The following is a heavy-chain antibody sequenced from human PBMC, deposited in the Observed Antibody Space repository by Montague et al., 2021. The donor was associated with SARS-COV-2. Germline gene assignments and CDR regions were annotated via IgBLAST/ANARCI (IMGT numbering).Heavy chain of an antibody. CDR3: ARGSSFVTIFGVVITDPLFDY. J-gene: IGHJ4*02. CDR2: INHSGST. D-gene: IGHD3-3*01. Sequence: SETLSLTCTVYGGSFSGYYWSWIRQPPGKGLEWIGEINHSGSTNYSPSLKSRVTISVDTSKNQFSLKLSSVTAADTAVYYCARGSSFVTIFGVVITDPLFDYWGQGTLVTVSS. CDR1: GGSFSGYY. V-gene: IGHV4-34*01.